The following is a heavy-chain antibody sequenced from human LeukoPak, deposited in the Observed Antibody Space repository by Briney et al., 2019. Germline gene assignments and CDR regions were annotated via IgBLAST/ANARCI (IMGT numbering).Heavy chain of an antibody. CDR3: ARDRGYYGSGSYPLYYYGMDV. CDR2: ISSSSSYI. CDR1: GFTFSTYE. D-gene: IGHD3-10*01. J-gene: IGHJ6*02. V-gene: IGHV3-21*05. Sequence: PGGSLRLSCAASGFTFSTYEMNWVRQAPGKGLEWVSYISSSSSYIYYADSVKGRFTISRDNAKNSLYLQMNSLRAEDTAVYYCARDRGYYGSGSYPLYYYGMDVWGQGTTVTVSS.